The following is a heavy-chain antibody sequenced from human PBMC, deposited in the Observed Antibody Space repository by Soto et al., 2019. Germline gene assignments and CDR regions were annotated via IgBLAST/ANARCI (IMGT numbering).Heavy chain of an antibody. J-gene: IGHJ5*02. CDR2: ISWDGTRT. Sequence: GSLRLSCATSGFKFDDYSMHWVRQTPVKGLEWVSLISWDGTRTNYADSVRGRFTISRDSSKKSLYLQMNNLRIEDTALYYCAAADYGDYPNWFDPWGQGTPVTVSS. CDR3: AAADYGDYPNWFDP. D-gene: IGHD4-17*01. V-gene: IGHV3-43*01. CDR1: GFKFDDYS.